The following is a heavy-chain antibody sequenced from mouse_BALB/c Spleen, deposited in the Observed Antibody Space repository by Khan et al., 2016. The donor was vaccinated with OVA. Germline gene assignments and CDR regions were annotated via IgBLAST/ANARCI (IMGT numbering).Heavy chain of an antibody. CDR3: ARGASYLYFDV. CDR1: GYTFTNYG. Sequence: QIQLVQSGPELKKPGETVKISCKASGYTFTNYGMNWVKQAPGKGLKWMGWINTYTGEPTYTDDFKGRFAFSLETSASTAYLQINNLKNEDMATYFWARGASYLYFDVWGAGTTVTVSS. J-gene: IGHJ1*01. CDR2: INTYTGEP. V-gene: IGHV9-1*02.